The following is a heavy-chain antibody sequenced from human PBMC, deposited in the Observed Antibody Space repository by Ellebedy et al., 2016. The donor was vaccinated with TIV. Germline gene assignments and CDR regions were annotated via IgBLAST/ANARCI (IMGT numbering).Heavy chain of an antibody. J-gene: IGHJ3*01. CDR1: GFTFAPYA. Sequence: GGSLRLSCAASGFTFAPYAMNWVRQAPGRGLEWISYISGSSLTIHYADSVKGRFSISRDNAKNSLYLQMSSLTAEDTAMYYCARDMAWGNERVNDALDVWGLGTMVTVSA. CDR3: ARDMAWGNERVNDALDV. CDR2: ISGSSLTI. D-gene: IGHD7-27*01. V-gene: IGHV3-48*04.